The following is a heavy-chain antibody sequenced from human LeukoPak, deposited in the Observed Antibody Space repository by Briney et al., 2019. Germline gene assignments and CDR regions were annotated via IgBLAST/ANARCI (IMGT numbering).Heavy chain of an antibody. Sequence: GASVKVSCKASGYTFTSYDINWVRQATGQGLEWMGWMNPNSGNTGYAQKLQGRVTMTRNTSISTAYMKLSSLRSEDTAVYYCARGYVWGSYRFFSYYYYYMDVWGKGTTVTISS. J-gene: IGHJ6*03. D-gene: IGHD3-16*02. CDR2: MNPNSGNT. CDR3: ARGYVWGSYRFFSYYYYYMDV. V-gene: IGHV1-8*01. CDR1: GYTFTSYD.